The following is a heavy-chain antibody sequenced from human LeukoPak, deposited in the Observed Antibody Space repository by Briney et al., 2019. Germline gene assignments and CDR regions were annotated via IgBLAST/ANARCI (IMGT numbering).Heavy chain of an antibody. J-gene: IGHJ4*02. CDR2: IYYSGST. CDR1: GFSISSSYY. Sequence: SETLSLTCAVSGFSISSSYYWGWIRQPPGKGLEWIGSIYYSGSTYYNPSLKSRVTISVDTSKNQFSLKLSSVTAADTAVYYCARATFGGVIVKNVFDYWGQGTLVTVSS. D-gene: IGHD3-16*02. V-gene: IGHV4-38-2*01. CDR3: ARATFGGVIVKNVFDY.